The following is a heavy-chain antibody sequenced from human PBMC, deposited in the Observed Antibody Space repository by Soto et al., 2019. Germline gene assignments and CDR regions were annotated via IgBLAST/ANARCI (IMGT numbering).Heavy chain of an antibody. CDR1: GYSISSGHY. Sequence: NPSETLSLTCGVSGYSISSGHYWTWMRQSPGKSLEWIGSINHSGNTYYNPSLRSRVTFSVDTSKNQVSLRLSSVTAADTAVYYCGRSGDDYGSHIDYWGQGTLVTVSS. CDR2: INHSGNT. V-gene: IGHV4-38-2*01. CDR3: GRSGDDYGSHIDY. J-gene: IGHJ4*02. D-gene: IGHD4-17*01.